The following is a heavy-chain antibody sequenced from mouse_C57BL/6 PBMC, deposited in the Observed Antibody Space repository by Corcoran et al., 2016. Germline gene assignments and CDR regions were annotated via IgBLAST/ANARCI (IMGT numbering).Heavy chain of an antibody. V-gene: IGHV9-3*01. CDR2: INTYSGVP. CDR3: ARSTDSAQATSSMAY. CDR1: GYTFTTYG. Sequence: QIQLVQSGPELKKPGETVKISCKASGYTFTTYGMSWVKQAPGKGLKWMGWINTYSGVPTYADDFKGRFAFSLETSASTAYLQINNLKNEDTATYFCARSTDSAQATSSMAYWGQGTSVTVSS. D-gene: IGHD3-2*02. J-gene: IGHJ4*01.